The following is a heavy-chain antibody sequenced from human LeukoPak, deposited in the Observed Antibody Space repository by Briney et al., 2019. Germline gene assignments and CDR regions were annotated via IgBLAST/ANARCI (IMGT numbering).Heavy chain of an antibody. CDR2: IHHSGST. CDR1: GGSISGHY. CDR3: AREIHYYGSGSYDY. Sequence: PSETLPLTCTVSGGSISGHYWSWIRQPPGKGLEWIGYIHHSGSTKYNPSLKSRVTISIDKAKNQFSLKVSSVTAADTAVYYCAREIHYYGSGSYDYWGQGTLVTVSS. D-gene: IGHD3-10*01. V-gene: IGHV4-59*11. J-gene: IGHJ4*02.